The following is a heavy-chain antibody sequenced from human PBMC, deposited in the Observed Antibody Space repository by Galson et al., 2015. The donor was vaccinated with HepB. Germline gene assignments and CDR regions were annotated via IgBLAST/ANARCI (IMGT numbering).Heavy chain of an antibody. Sequence: SVKVSCKASGYTFTSYAMNWVRQAPGQGLEWMGWINTNTGNPTYAQGFTGRFVFSLDTSVSTAYLQISSLKAEDTAVYYCARRTVEWFGEGSGVDWFDPWGQGTLVTVSS. CDR3: ARRTVEWFGEGSGVDWFDP. V-gene: IGHV7-4-1*02. CDR1: GYTFTSYA. D-gene: IGHD3-10*01. J-gene: IGHJ5*02. CDR2: INTNTGNP.